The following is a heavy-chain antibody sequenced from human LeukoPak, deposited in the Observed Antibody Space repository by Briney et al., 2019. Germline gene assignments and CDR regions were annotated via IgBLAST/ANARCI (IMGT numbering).Heavy chain of an antibody. Sequence: ASVKVSCKVSGYTLTELSMHWVRQAPGKGLEWMGGFDPEDGETIYAQKFQGRVTMTEDTSTDTAYMELSSLRSEDTAVYYCATDQFSGYSSGWYSYWGQGTLVNVFS. CDR3: ATDQFSGYSSGWYSY. D-gene: IGHD6-19*01. CDR1: GYTLTELS. CDR2: FDPEDGET. J-gene: IGHJ4*02. V-gene: IGHV1-24*01.